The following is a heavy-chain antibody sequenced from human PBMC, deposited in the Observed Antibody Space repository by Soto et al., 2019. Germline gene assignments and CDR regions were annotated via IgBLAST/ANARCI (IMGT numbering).Heavy chain of an antibody. J-gene: IGHJ6*02. V-gene: IGHV3-11*01. CDR3: AKGHYGLDV. CDR1: GFIFSNYY. Sequence: QVQLVESGGGLVKPGGSLRLSCAASGFIFSNYYISWIRQAPGKGLEWVSYISASATDRYYSDSVKGPFTISRDNAKNSHYLQINSLTAEDTAVYYCAKGHYGLDVWGQGTTVTVSS. CDR2: ISASATDR.